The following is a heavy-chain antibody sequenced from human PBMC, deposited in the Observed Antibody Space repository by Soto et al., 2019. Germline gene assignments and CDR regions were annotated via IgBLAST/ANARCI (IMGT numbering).Heavy chain of an antibody. CDR2: IMGSGGRT. Sequence: EVQLLESGGGLVQPGGSLRLSCAASGFSFSSFPMSWVRQAPGKGLESVSGIMGSGGRTYYADSVQGRFTISRDDSKSKVFLQITSLSAVDTDTYYCAKGGANWYFDYRGQGTLVTVTS. CDR1: GFSFSSFP. V-gene: IGHV3-23*01. D-gene: IGHD1-1*01. CDR3: AKGGANWYFDY. J-gene: IGHJ4*02.